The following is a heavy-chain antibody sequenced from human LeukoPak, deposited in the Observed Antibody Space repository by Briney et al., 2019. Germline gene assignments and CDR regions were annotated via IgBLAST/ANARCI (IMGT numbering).Heavy chain of an antibody. D-gene: IGHD6-19*01. Sequence: GGSLRPSCAASGFTFSNHAINWVRQAPGKGLEWVSCISGSGGTTYYAGSVKGRFTISRDNSRNTLFMQINSLRAEDTAIYYCAKASSGSCPFTYFDSWGQGTLVTVSS. V-gene: IGHV3-23*01. J-gene: IGHJ4*02. CDR2: ISGSGGTT. CDR1: GFTFSNHA. CDR3: AKASSGSCPFTYFDS.